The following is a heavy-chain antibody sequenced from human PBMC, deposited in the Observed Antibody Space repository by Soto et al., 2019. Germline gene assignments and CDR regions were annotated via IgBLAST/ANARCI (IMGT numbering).Heavy chain of an antibody. CDR1: GYTFTYRY. D-gene: IGHD3-3*01. CDR3: ATPGSTIFSGWYGMDV. J-gene: IGHJ6*02. Sequence: SVKVSCKASGYTFTYRYLHWVRQAPGQALEWMGWIAPFNGNTSYAQKFQDRVTITRDRSMSTAYMELSSLRSEDTAMYYCATPGSTIFSGWYGMDVWGQGTTVTVSS. CDR2: IAPFNGNT. V-gene: IGHV1-45*02.